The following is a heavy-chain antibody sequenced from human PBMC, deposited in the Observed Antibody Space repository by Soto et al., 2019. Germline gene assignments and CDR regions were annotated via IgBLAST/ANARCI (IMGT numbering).Heavy chain of an antibody. D-gene: IGHD2-2*01. CDR2: IYYSGST. Sequence: QVQLQESGPGLVKPSQTLSLTCTVSGGSISSGGYYWSWIRQHPGKGPGWIGYIYYSGSTYYNPSLKSRVTTSVDTSKNQFSLKLSSVTAADTAVYYWARFVVVPAAGGGDFDYWGQGTLVTVSS. CDR1: GGSISSGGYY. V-gene: IGHV4-31*03. CDR3: ARFVVVPAAGGGDFDY. J-gene: IGHJ4*02.